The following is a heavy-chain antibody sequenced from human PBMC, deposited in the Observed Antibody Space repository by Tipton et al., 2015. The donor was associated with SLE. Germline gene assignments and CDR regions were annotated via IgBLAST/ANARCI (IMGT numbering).Heavy chain of an antibody. D-gene: IGHD5/OR15-5a*01. CDR3: ARTEVYTDFYFDY. Sequence: SLRLSCAASGFTFSSYAMSWVRQAPGKGLEWVSAISGSGGSTYYAASVKGRFTISRDSSKNTMYLHMNSLRAEDTAIYYCARTEVYTDFYFDYWGQGTLVTVPS. CDR1: GFTFSSYA. J-gene: IGHJ4*02. CDR2: ISGSGGST. V-gene: IGHV3-23*01.